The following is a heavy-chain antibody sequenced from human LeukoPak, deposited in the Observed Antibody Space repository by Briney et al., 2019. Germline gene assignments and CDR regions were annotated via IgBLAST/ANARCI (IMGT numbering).Heavy chain of an antibody. D-gene: IGHD3-10*01. V-gene: IGHV1-18*01. CDR1: GYTFTSYG. Sequence: ASVKVSCKASGYTFTSYGISWVRQAPGQGLEWMGWISAYNGNTNYAQKLQGRVTMTTDTSTSTAYMELRSLRSDDTAVYYCARVYGSGSPGWYYYYYMDVWGKGTTVTVSS. CDR2: ISAYNGNT. J-gene: IGHJ6*03. CDR3: ARVYGSGSPGWYYYYYMDV.